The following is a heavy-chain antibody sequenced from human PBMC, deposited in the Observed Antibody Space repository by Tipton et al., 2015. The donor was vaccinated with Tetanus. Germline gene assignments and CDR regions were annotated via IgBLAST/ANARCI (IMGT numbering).Heavy chain of an antibody. CDR3: ARTSIPAADYCFDY. CDR2: IYYSGST. J-gene: IGHJ4*02. V-gene: IGHV4-39*01. Sequence: TLSLTCTVSRGSISSSNYYWGWIRQPPGKGLEWIGSIYYSGSTYYNPSLKSRVTISVDTSKNRFSLKLSSVTAADTAVYYCARTSIPAADYCFDYWGQGTLVTVSS. D-gene: IGHD2-2*01. CDR1: RGSISSSNYY.